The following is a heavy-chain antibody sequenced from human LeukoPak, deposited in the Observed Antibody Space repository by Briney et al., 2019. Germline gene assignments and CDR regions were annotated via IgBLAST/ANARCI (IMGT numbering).Heavy chain of an antibody. CDR1: GGSISSYY. CDR2: IYYSGST. CDR3: ARGYVPNYFDY. J-gene: IGHJ4*02. V-gene: IGHV4-59*01. Sequence: SETLSLTCTVSGGSISSYYWSWIRQPPGKGLEWIGYIYYSGSTNYNPSLKSRVTMSVDTSKNQFSLKLSSVTAADTAVYYCARGYVPNYFDYWGQGTLVTVSS. D-gene: IGHD3-16*01.